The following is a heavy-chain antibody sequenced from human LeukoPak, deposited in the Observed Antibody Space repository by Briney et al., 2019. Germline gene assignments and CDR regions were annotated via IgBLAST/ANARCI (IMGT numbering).Heavy chain of an antibody. CDR1: GFTVSSNY. CDR3: AKGDTVATKPAFDI. CDR2: IYSGGST. J-gene: IGHJ3*02. Sequence: GGSLRLSCAASGFTVSSNYMSWVRQAPGKGLEWVSVIYSGGSTYYADSVKGRFTISRDNSKNTLYLQMNSLRAEDTAVYYCAKGDTVATKPAFDIWGQGTMVTVSS. D-gene: IGHD5-12*01. V-gene: IGHV3-53*01.